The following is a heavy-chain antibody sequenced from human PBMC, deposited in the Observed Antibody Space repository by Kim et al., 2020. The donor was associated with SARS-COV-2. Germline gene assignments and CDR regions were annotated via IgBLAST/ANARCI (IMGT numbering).Heavy chain of an antibody. V-gene: IGHV7-4-1*02. CDR3: ARGEVGATRVGGYYYYYGMDV. J-gene: IGHJ6*02. CDR1: GYTFTSYA. D-gene: IGHD1-26*01. CDR2: INTNTGNP. Sequence: ASVTVSCKASGYTFTSYAMNWVRQAPGQGLEWMGWINTNTGNPTYAQGFTGRFVFSLDTSVSTAYLQISSLKAEDTAVYYCARGEVGATRVGGYYYYYGMDVWGQGTTVTVSS.